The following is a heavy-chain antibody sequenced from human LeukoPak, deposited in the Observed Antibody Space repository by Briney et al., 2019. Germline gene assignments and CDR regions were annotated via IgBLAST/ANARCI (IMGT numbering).Heavy chain of an antibody. CDR2: ISWNSGSI. CDR1: GFTFDDYA. Sequence: GGSLRLSCAASGFTFDDYAMHWVRQAPGKGLEWVSGISWNSGSIGYADSVKGRFTISRDNAKNSLYLQMNSLRAEDTALYYCAKDPDFDYWGQGTLVTVSS. CDR3: AKDPDFDY. J-gene: IGHJ4*02. V-gene: IGHV3-9*01.